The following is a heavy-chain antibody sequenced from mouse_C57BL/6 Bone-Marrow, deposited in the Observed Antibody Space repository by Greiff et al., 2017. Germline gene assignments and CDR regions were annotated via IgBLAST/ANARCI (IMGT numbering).Heavy chain of an antibody. V-gene: IGHV5-4*03. CDR2: ISDGGSYT. J-gene: IGHJ2*01. CDR3: ARVTDY. D-gene: IGHD2-1*01. Sequence: EVKLQESGGGLVKPGGSLKLSCAASGFTFSSYAMSWVRQTPEKRLEWVAPISDGGSYTYYPDNVKGRFTISRDNAKNNLYLQMSHLKSEDTAMYYCARVTDYWGQGTTLTVSS. CDR1: GFTFSSYA.